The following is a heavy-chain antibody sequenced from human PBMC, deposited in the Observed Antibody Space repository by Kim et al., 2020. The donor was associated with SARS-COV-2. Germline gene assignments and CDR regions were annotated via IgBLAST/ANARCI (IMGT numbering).Heavy chain of an antibody. V-gene: IGHV5-10-1*01. CDR2: DSYT. Sequence: DSYTNYSPSFQDHVTISADKSISTAYLQWSSLKASDTAMYYCASLTRDDYWGQGTLVTVSS. CDR3: ASLTRDDY. J-gene: IGHJ4*02.